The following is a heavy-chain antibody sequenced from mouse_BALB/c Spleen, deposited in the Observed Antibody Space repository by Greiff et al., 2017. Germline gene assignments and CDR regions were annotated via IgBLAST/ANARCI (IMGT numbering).Heavy chain of an antibody. CDR3: ARKKYGNYLYAMDY. Sequence: QVQLQQSGAELMKPGASVKISCKATGYTFSSYWIEWVKQRPGHGLEWIGEILPGSGSTNYNEKFKGKATFTADTSSNTTYMQLSSLTSEDSAVYYCARKKYGNYLYAMDYWGQGTSVTVSA. D-gene: IGHD2-10*02. CDR2: ILPGSGST. V-gene: IGHV1-9*01. CDR1: GYTFSSYW. J-gene: IGHJ4*01.